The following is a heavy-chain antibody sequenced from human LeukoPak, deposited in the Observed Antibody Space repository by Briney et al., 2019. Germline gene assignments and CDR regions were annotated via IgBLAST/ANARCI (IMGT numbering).Heavy chain of an antibody. D-gene: IGHD5-12*01. CDR1: GFTVSSNY. J-gene: IGHJ3*02. Sequence: GGSLRLSCAASGFTVSSNYMSWVRQAPGKGLEWVSVIYSGGSTYYSDSVKGRFTISRDNSKNTLYLQMNSLRAEDTAVYYCARYIGWLLNAFDIWGQGTMVTVSS. V-gene: IGHV3-66*02. CDR3: ARYIGWLLNAFDI. CDR2: IYSGGST.